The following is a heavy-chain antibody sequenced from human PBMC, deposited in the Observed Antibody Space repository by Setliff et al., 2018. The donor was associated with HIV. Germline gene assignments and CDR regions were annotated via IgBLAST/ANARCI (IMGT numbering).Heavy chain of an antibody. CDR3: AQHVRSDHYSDSSGYRAEFFNH. J-gene: IGHJ1*01. CDR2: ISARGTT. V-gene: IGHV4-31*03. D-gene: IGHD3-22*01. Sequence: SETLSLTCTISGGSLSSGDHFWSWIRQRPGKGLEWIGYISARGTTYYTASLRRRLTMSVDTSNDQFSLSLSPVTAADTAVYHCAQHVRSDHYSDSSGYRAEFFNHWSRGTLVTVSS. CDR1: GGSLSSGDHF.